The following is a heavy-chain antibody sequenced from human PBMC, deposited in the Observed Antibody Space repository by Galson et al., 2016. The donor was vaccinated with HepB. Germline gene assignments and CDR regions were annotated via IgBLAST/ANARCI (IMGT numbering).Heavy chain of an antibody. CDR1: GFSVSGKY. CDR2: IFRGYAT. V-gene: IGHV3-53*01. CDR3: EGYSYPFDF. D-gene: IGHD3-22*01. J-gene: IGHJ3*01. Sequence: SLRLSCAASGFSVSGKYMSWARPAPGKGLEWVSAIFRGYATYYRDSVKGRFTLSRDRSKNTLYLQMNNLRAEDTAIYFCEGYSYPFDFWGQGTMVTVSS.